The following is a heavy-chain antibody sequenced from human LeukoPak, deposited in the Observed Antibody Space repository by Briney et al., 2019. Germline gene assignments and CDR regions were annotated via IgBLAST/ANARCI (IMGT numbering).Heavy chain of an antibody. D-gene: IGHD3-10*01. CDR1: GDSISSYY. V-gene: IGHV4-59*12. CDR2: IYYSGST. J-gene: IGHJ4*02. Sequence: SETLSLTCTVSGDSISSYYWSWIRQPPGKGLEWIGYIYYSGSTNYNPSLKSRVTISIDTSKNQFSLKVSSVTAADTAVYYCASLHQVRGLTVFDYWGQGTLVTVSS. CDR3: ASLHQVRGLTVFDY.